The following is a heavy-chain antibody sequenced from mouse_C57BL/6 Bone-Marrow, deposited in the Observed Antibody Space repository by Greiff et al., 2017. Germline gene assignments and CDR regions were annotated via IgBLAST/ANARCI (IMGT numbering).Heavy chain of an antibody. D-gene: IGHD4-1*01. V-gene: IGHV1-81*01. Sequence: VQLQPSGAELARPGASVKLSCKASGYTFTSYGISWVKQRTGQGLAWIGEIYPRSGNTYYNEKFKGKATLTADKSSSTAYMEIRSLTSEDSAVYFCARWELDYWGQGTTLTVSS. CDR2: IYPRSGNT. J-gene: IGHJ2*01. CDR1: GYTFTSYG. CDR3: ARWELDY.